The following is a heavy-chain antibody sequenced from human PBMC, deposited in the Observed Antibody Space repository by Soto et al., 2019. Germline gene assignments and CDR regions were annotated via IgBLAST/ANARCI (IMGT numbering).Heavy chain of an antibody. Sequence: GGSLRLSCAASGFTFDDYAMHWVRQAPGKGLEWVSLISGDGGSTYYADSVKGRFTISRDNSKNSLYLQMNSLRTEDTALYYCAKDSIRYYDFWSGYYFDYWGQGTLVTVSS. CDR1: GFTFDDYA. D-gene: IGHD3-3*01. CDR3: AKDSIRYYDFWSGYYFDY. V-gene: IGHV3-43*02. CDR2: ISGDGGST. J-gene: IGHJ4*02.